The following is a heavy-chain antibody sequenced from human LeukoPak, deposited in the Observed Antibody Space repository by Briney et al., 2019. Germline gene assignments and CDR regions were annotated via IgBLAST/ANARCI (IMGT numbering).Heavy chain of an antibody. Sequence: GGSLRLSCAASGFTFSSYSMNWVRQAPGKGLEWVSSISSSSSYIYYADSVKGRFTISRDNSKNTLYLQMNSLRAEDTAVYYCAKFEERIAARGPSSSGGYWGQGTLVTVSS. CDR3: AKFEERIAARGPSSSGGY. CDR2: ISSSSSYI. D-gene: IGHD6-6*01. V-gene: IGHV3-21*01. J-gene: IGHJ4*02. CDR1: GFTFSSYS.